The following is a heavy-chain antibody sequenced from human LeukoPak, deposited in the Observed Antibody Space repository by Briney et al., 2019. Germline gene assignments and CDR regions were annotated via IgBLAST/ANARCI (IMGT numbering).Heavy chain of an antibody. V-gene: IGHV3-11*01. CDR2: ISSSGSTI. CDR1: GFTFSDYY. D-gene: IGHD2-2*01. CDR3: ARDYCSSTSCLAPLYYYYGMDV. J-gene: IGHJ6*02. Sequence: PGGSLRLSCAASGFTFSDYYMSWIRQAPGKGLEWVSYISSSGSTIYYADSAKGRFTISRDNAKNSLYLQMNSLRVEDTAVYYCARDYCSSTSCLAPLYYYYGMDVWGQGTTVTVSS.